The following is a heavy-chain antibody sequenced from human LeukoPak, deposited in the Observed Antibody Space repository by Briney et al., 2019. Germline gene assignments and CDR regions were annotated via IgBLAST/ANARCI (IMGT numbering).Heavy chain of an antibody. Sequence: PSETLSLTCAVYGGSFSGYYWSWIRQPPGKGLEWIGEINHSGSTNYNPSLKSRVTISVDTSKNQFSLKLSSVTAADTAVYYCARRRLLLWFGGGFDPWGQGTLVTVSS. J-gene: IGHJ5*02. CDR1: GGSFSGYY. V-gene: IGHV4-34*01. D-gene: IGHD3-10*01. CDR3: ARRRLLLWFGGGFDP. CDR2: INHSGST.